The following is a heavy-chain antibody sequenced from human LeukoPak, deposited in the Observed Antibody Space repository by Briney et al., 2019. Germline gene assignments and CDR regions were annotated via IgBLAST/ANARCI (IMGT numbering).Heavy chain of an antibody. CDR2: ISYDGSNK. Sequence: GGSLRLSCAASGFTLNSHWMSWVRQAPGKGLEWVAVISYDGSNKYYADSVKGRFTISRDNSKNTLYLQMNSLRAEDTAVYYCARPTKGFGELLYYYYGMDVWGQGTTVTVSS. CDR3: ARPTKGFGELLYYYYGMDV. D-gene: IGHD3-10*01. J-gene: IGHJ6*02. CDR1: GFTLNSHW. V-gene: IGHV3-30-3*01.